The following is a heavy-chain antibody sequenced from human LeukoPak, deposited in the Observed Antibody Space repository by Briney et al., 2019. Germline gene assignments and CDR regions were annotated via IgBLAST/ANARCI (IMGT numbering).Heavy chain of an antibody. J-gene: IGHJ4*02. CDR1: GYTLTELS. CDR3: ATVVLYSGYYFDY. V-gene: IGHV1-24*01. Sequence: ASVKVSCKVSGYTLTELSMHWVRQAPGNGREWMGGFDPEDGATIYAQKFQGRVTMTQDTSTDTAYMELSSLRSEDTAVYYCATVVLYSGYYFDYWGQGTLVTVSS. D-gene: IGHD5-12*01. CDR2: FDPEDGAT.